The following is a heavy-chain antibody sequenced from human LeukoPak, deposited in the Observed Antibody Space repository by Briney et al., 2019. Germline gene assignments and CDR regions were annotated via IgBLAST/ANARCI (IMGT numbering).Heavy chain of an antibody. V-gene: IGHV3-74*01. D-gene: IGHD4-23*01. CDR2: INSDGSST. Sequence: PGGSLRLSCAASGFTFSSYWMHWFRQAPGKGLVWVSRINSDGSSTSYADSVKGRFTISRDNAKNTLYLQMNSLRAEDTAVYYCARKRLEDYGSNSTGFQHWGQGTLVTVSS. CDR1: GFTFSSYW. CDR3: ARKRLEDYGSNSTGFQH. J-gene: IGHJ1*01.